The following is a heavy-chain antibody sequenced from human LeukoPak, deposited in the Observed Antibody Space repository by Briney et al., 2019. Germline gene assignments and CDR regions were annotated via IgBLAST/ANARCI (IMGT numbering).Heavy chain of an antibody. Sequence: GGSLRLSCAASGFTFSSYSMNWVRQAPGKGLEWVSSISSSSSYIYYADSVKGRFTISRDNAKNSLYLQMNGLRAEDTAVYYCARRYFDGDYYYYGMDVWGQGTTVTVSS. CDR1: GFTFSSYS. CDR3: ARRYFDGDYYYYGMDV. J-gene: IGHJ6*02. V-gene: IGHV3-21*01. D-gene: IGHD3-9*01. CDR2: ISSSSSYI.